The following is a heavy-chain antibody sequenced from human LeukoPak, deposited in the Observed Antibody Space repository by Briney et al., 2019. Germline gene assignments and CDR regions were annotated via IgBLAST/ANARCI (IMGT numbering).Heavy chain of an antibody. Sequence: SETLSLTCTVSGGSISTSNYYWGWIRQPPGKGLEWIGNIFYSGSTYYSPSLRSRATISLDTSRNQFSLKLSSVTAADTAVYYCARLTGYSSESWFDPWGQGTLVTVSS. V-gene: IGHV4-39*07. CDR3: ARLTGYSSESWFDP. CDR1: GGSISTSNYY. D-gene: IGHD3-9*01. J-gene: IGHJ5*02. CDR2: IFYSGST.